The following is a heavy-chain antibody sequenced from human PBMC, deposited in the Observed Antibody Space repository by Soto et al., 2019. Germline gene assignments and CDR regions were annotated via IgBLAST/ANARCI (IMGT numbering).Heavy chain of an antibody. Sequence: QVQLVQSGAEVKKPGSSVKVSCKASGGIFSSYAISWVRQAPGQGLEWMGGIIPIFGTANYAQKFQGRVTITADESTSTAYMELSSLRSEDTAVYYCARERESLFDYGATRPLDYWGQGTLVTVSS. V-gene: IGHV1-69*01. CDR3: ARERESLFDYGATRPLDY. CDR2: IIPIFGTA. J-gene: IGHJ4*02. CDR1: GGIFSSYA. D-gene: IGHD4-17*01.